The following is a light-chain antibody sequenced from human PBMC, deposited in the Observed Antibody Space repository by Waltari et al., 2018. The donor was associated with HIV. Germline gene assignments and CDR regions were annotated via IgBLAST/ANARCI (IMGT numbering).Light chain of an antibody. J-gene: IGLJ3*02. V-gene: IGLV2-8*01. CDR3: NSYAGSNNGV. Sequence: QSALTQPPSASGSPGQSVTISCTGTSSDVGGSKYVSWYQQHPGKAPKLMIYEGNTRHSAVLDLFSGSKSTNTASLTVSGLQADDEADYYCNSYAGSNNGVFGGGTKLTVL. CDR2: EGN. CDR1: SSDVGGSKY.